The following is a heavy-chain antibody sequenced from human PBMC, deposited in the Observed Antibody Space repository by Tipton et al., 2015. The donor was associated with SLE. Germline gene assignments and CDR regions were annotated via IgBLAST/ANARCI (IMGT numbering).Heavy chain of an antibody. CDR3: ATHGLPWIQLWSGAFDV. V-gene: IGHV3-30*04. Sequence: SLRLSCAASGFTFDDYAMHWVRQAPGRGLEWVAVISYDGSSEYYAESGKGRFTISRDNSKNTLYLQMNSLRAEDTAVYYCATHGLPWIQLWSGAFDVWGQGTVVTVSS. CDR1: GFTFDDYA. D-gene: IGHD5-18*01. J-gene: IGHJ3*01. CDR2: ISYDGSSE.